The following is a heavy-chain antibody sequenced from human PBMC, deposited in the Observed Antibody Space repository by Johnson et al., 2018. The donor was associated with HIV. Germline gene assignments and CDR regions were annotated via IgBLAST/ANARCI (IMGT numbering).Heavy chain of an antibody. V-gene: IGHV3-30*14. Sequence: QEQLVESGGGVVQPGRSVRLSCVVSGLNFSDYGMHWVRQAPGKGLEWVAIISYDGSNKYYADSVKGRFTISRDNSKNTLYLQMHSLRAGDTAVYYCARVGAFGDGISLGAFDIWGQGTMVTVSS. CDR3: ARVGAFGDGISLGAFDI. CDR2: ISYDGSNK. CDR1: GLNFSDYG. J-gene: IGHJ3*02. D-gene: IGHD3-10*01.